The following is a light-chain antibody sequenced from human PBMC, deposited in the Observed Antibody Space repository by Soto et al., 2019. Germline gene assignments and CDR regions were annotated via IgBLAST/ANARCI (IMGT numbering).Light chain of an antibody. V-gene: IGLV2-14*03. Sequence: QSALTQPASVSGSPGQSIPISCTGTSSDVGNYNYVSWYQHHPGKAPKLMIHDVSNRPSGISDRFSGSKSGNTASLTISGLQAEDEADYYCSSYTSTSTVIFGGGTKVTLL. CDR3: SSYTSTSTVI. CDR2: DVS. CDR1: SSDVGNYNY. J-gene: IGLJ2*01.